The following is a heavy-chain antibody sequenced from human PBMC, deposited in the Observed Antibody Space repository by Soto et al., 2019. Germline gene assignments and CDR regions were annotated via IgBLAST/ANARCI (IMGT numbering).Heavy chain of an antibody. CDR1: GGSFSGYQ. CDR3: ARGLILWFGELSRRGGYYYYMDV. J-gene: IGHJ6*03. D-gene: IGHD3-10*01. CDR2: IKDSGNI. Sequence: QVQLQQWGAGLLKPSETLSLTCAVYGGSFSGYQWSWIRQTPGKGLEWIGEIKDSGNINYNPSLKSRVTILIDTPKKQISLKLSSVTGADPAVYYCARGLILWFGELSRRGGYYYYMDVWGKGTTVTVSS. V-gene: IGHV4-34*01.